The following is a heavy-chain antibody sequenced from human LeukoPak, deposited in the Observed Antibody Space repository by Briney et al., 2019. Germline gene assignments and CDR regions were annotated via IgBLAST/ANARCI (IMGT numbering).Heavy chain of an antibody. V-gene: IGHV3-21*01. Sequence: GGSLRLSCAASGFNFADTWMNWIRQAPGKGLEWVSSFGTRSTSVYHAGSVKGRFAISRDNAKNSLYLQMNSLRAEDTALYYCAREVSEGFDFWGQGTLVTVSS. CDR1: GFNFADTW. CDR2: FGTRSTSV. J-gene: IGHJ4*02. CDR3: AREVSEGFDF. D-gene: IGHD3-22*01.